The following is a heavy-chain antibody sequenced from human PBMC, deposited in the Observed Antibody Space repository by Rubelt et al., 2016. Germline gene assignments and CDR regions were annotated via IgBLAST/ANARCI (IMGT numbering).Heavy chain of an antibody. V-gene: IGHV4-39*01. D-gene: IGHD4/OR15-4a*01. CDR3: ARLRGYGED. Sequence: QLQMQESGPGLVKPSGTLSLTCIVSGGSISTSSYYWDWVRQPPGKGLEWIGSFYDNANIYYNPSPKSRVTISVETSKNQFPLMLNSVNAADTAVYYCARLRGYGEDWGQGTLVTVSS. CDR2: FYDNANI. J-gene: IGHJ4*02. CDR1: GGSISTSSYY.